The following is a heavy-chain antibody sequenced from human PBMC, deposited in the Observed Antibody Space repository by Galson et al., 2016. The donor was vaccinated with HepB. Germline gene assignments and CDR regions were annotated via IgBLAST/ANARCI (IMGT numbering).Heavy chain of an antibody. CDR3: VRQPFTSSSWDSME. CDR2: IQRSGST. D-gene: IGHD6-6*01. CDR1: GGSISSGDFY. J-gene: IGHJ4*02. V-gene: IGHV4-61*02. Sequence: TLSLTCTVSGGSISSGDFYWTWIRQPAGKGLEWIGRIQRSGSTNYNPSLNSRVSISLDTSKNQFSLNLNSVTAADTAVYYCVRQPFTSSSWDSMEWGQGTLLTVSS.